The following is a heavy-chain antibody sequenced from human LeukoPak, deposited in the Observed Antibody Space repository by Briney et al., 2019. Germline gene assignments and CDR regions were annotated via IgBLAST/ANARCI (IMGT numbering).Heavy chain of an antibody. J-gene: IGHJ3*02. CDR1: GGSMSSYY. D-gene: IGHD4-17*01. Sequence: KTSETLSLTCTVSGGSMSSYYWSWIRQPPGKGLEWIGYIYYSGSTNYNPSLKSRVTISVDTSKNQFSLKLSSVTAADTAVYYCAAGYGDTGGDAFDIWGQGTMVTVSS. V-gene: IGHV4-59*01. CDR3: AAGYGDTGGDAFDI. CDR2: IYYSGST.